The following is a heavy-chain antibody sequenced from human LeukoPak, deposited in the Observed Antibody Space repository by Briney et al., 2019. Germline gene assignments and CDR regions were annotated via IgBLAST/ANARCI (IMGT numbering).Heavy chain of an antibody. CDR2: ISSSSSYI. D-gene: IGHD4-17*01. CDR1: GFTFSTYS. CDR3: ARDLNDYGDYVFDY. J-gene: IGHJ4*02. V-gene: IGHV3-21*01. Sequence: TGGSLRLSCAASGFTFSTYSMNWVRQAPGKGLEWVSSISSSSSYIYYADSVKGRFTISRDNAKNSLYLQMNSLRAEDTAVYYCARDLNDYGDYVFDYWGQGTLVTVSS.